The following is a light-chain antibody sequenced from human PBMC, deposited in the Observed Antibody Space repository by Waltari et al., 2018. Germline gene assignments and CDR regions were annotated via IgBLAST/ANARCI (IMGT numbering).Light chain of an antibody. Sequence: EIVLTQSPATLSLSPGERATLSCRARQSVSRYLAWYQQKPGQAPRLIIYDTSSRATGIPARFSGSGSETDFALTISSLEPEDSAVYYCQQRSNWPPLLTFGGGTKVEI. CDR1: QSVSRY. J-gene: IGKJ4*01. CDR3: QQRSNWPPLLT. V-gene: IGKV3-11*01. CDR2: DTS.